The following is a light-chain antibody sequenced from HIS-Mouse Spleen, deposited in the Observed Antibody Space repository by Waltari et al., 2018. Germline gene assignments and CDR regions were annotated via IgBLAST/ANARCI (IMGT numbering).Light chain of an antibody. CDR1: NIGSKS. CDR2: DDS. J-gene: IGLJ2*01. V-gene: IGLV3-21*03. Sequence: SYVLTQPPSVSVAPGKTARITCGGNNIGSKSVHWYQQKPGQAPVLVVYDDSDRPSGIRGRFSGSNSGNTATLTISRVEAGDEADYYCQVWDSSSDHVVFGGGTTLTVL. CDR3: QVWDSSSDHVV.